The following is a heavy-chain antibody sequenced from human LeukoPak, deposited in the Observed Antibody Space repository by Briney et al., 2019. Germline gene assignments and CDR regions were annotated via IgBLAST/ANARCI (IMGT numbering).Heavy chain of an antibody. CDR3: AREYYYDSSGYYGY. Sequence: GGSLRLSCAASGFTFSSYAMHWVRQAPGMGLEWVAVISYDGSNKYYADSVKGRFTISRDNSKNTLYLQMNSLRAEDTAVYYCAREYYYDSSGYYGYWGQGTLVTVSS. CDR1: GFTFSSYA. J-gene: IGHJ4*02. CDR2: ISYDGSNK. D-gene: IGHD3-22*01. V-gene: IGHV3-30-3*01.